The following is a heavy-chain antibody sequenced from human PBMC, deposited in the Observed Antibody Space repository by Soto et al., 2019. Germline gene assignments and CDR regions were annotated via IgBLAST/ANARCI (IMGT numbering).Heavy chain of an antibody. CDR2: ISSNGGST. D-gene: IGHD6-13*01. V-gene: IGHV3-64*01. CDR1: GFTFSSYA. J-gene: IGHJ4*02. Sequence: GGSLRLSCAASGFTFSSYAMHWVRQAPGKGLEYVSAISSNGGSTYYANSVKGRFTISRDNSKNTLYLQMGSLRAEDMAVYYCAGSGPCVDYSSSWSCFDYWGQGTLVTVSS. CDR3: AGSGPCVDYSSSWSCFDY.